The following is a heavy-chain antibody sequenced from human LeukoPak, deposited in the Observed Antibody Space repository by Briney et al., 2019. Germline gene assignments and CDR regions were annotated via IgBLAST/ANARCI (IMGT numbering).Heavy chain of an antibody. CDR2: INPNSGGT. Sequence: ASVKVSCKASRYTFTGYYMHWVRQAPGQGLEWMGRINPNSGGTNYAQKFQGRVTMTRDTSISTAYMELSRLRSDDTAVYYCARGLGWYVYWFDPWGQGTLVTVSS. J-gene: IGHJ5*02. V-gene: IGHV1-2*06. CDR1: RYTFTGYY. CDR3: ARGLGWYVYWFDP. D-gene: IGHD6-19*01.